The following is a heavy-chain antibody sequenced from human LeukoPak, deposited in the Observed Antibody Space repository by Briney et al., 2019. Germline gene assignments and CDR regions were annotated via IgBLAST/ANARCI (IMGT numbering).Heavy chain of an antibody. CDR2: IYPVDSET. CDR1: GYTFASYC. Sequence: GESLKISCKGSGYTFASYCIGWVRQMPGKGLEWIGLIYPVDSETRYSPSFQGQVPISADKSISTAYLQCSSLKASHNAIYYCVRTAGRRYYYYYMDVCGKGTTVTIPS. V-gene: IGHV5-51*01. CDR3: VRTAGRRYYYYYMDV. D-gene: IGHD6-19*01. J-gene: IGHJ6*03.